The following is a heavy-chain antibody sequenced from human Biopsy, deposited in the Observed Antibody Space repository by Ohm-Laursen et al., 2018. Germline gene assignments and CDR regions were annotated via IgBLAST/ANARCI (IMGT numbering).Heavy chain of an antibody. CDR1: GASITSYY. V-gene: IGHV4-4*07. CDR3: ARDLPSSYYYAMDV. J-gene: IGHJ6*02. CDR2: TYKGGNT. Sequence: SQTLSLTWIVSGASITSYYWSWIRQPAGKGLEWIGHTYKGGNTNHNPSLKSRVSMSVDTSKNQLSLTLRSVTAADTAVYYCARDLPSSYYYAMDVWGQGTTVTVSS.